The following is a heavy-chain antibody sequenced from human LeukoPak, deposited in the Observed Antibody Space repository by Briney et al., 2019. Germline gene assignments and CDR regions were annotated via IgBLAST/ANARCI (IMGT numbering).Heavy chain of an antibody. V-gene: IGHV1-46*01. CDR2: INPSGGST. Sequence: AASVKVSCKASGGTFSSYAISWVRQAPGQGLEWMGIINPSGGSTSYAQKFQGRVTMTRDMSTSTVYMELSSLRSEDTAVYYCASEKWHSRFDYWGQGTLVTVSS. CDR1: GGTFSSYA. J-gene: IGHJ4*02. CDR3: ASEKWHSRFDY. D-gene: IGHD5-12*01.